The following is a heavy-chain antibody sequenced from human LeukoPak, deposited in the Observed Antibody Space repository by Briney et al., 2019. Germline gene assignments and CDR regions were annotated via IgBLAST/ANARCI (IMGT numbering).Heavy chain of an antibody. D-gene: IGHD3-10*01. CDR1: GFTVSSNY. V-gene: IGHV3-53*01. Sequence: GGSLRLSCVVSGFTVSSNYVSWVRQAPGKGLEWVSIIYSDGTTYYADSVKGRFTISRDNSKNTLYLQMNSLRAEDTAVYYCARLSSGSYQYYFDYWGQGTLVTVSS. CDR2: IYSDGTT. J-gene: IGHJ4*02. CDR3: ARLSSGSYQYYFDY.